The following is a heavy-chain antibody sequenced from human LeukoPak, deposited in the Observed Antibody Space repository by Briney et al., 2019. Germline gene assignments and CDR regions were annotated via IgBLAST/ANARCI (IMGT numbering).Heavy chain of an antibody. CDR1: GYTFTSYA. V-gene: IGHV7-4-1*02. CDR3: ARDDRGGDGVGNTLNWFDP. CDR2: INTNTGNP. D-gene: IGHD2-21*01. Sequence: ASVKVSCKASGYTFTSYAMNWVRQAPGQGLEWMGWINTNTGNPTYAQGFTGRFVFSLDTSVNTAYLQISSLKAEDTAVYYCARDDRGGDGVGNTLNWFDPWGQGTLVTVSS. J-gene: IGHJ5*02.